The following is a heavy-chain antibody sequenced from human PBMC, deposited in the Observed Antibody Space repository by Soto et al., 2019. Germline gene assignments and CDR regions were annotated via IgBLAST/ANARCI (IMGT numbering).Heavy chain of an antibody. V-gene: IGHV4-59*01. J-gene: IGHJ4*02. D-gene: IGHD3-16*01. Sequence: ETLSLTCTVSGASMSDYDGTWIRQPPGRGLEWIGFMHSSGNANYSSSLKGRATISVDTYNNQFSLILTSVTAADTAVYYCVRSGHTFGGVIWGQGTLVTVSS. CDR1: GASMSDYD. CDR3: VRSGHTFGGVI. CDR2: MHSSGNA.